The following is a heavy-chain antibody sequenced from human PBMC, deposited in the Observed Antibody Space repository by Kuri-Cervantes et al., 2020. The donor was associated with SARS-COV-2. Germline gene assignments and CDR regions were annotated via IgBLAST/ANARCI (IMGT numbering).Heavy chain of an antibody. J-gene: IGHJ5*01. Sequence: KVSCKGSGYSFSSYWIAWVRQVPGKGLECMGVIYPGDSDTTYSPSFQGQVTTSVDKSISTAYLQWSSLKASDTAIYYCARHSITVFGALTAPFDSWGQGTLVTVSS. CDR2: IYPGDSDT. D-gene: IGHD3-3*01. CDR3: ARHSITVFGALTAPFDS. V-gene: IGHV5-51*01. CDR1: GYSFSSYW.